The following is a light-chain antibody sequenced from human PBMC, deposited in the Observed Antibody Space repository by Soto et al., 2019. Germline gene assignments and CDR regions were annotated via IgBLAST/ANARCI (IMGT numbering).Light chain of an antibody. V-gene: IGKV1-8*01. CDR1: QGISIY. CDR2: AAS. CDR3: QQYYSYPPT. J-gene: IGKJ1*01. Sequence: AIRMTQSPSSLSASTGDRVTITCRASQGISIYLAWYQQKPGKAPKLLIYAASTLQSGVPSRFSGSGAGTDFTLTISCLQSEDFATYYCQQYYSYPPTFGQGTKVDI.